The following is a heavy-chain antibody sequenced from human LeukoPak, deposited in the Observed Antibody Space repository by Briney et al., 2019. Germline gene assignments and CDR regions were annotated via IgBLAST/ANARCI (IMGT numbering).Heavy chain of an antibody. CDR1: GFTFDDYA. CDR2: ISWNSGSI. CDR3: AKELGGSSWYFRTRAGFDY. V-gene: IGHV3-9*01. J-gene: IGHJ4*02. Sequence: PGRSLRLSCAASGFTFDDYAMHWVRQAPGKGLEWVSGISWNSGSIGYADSVKGRFTISRDNAKNSLYLQMNSLRAEDTALYCCAKELGGSSWYFRTRAGFDYWGQGTLVTVSS. D-gene: IGHD6-13*01.